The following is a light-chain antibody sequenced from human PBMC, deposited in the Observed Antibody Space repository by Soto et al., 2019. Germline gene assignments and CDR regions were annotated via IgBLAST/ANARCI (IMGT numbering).Light chain of an antibody. CDR3: HQYNTWPLT. CDR2: DAS. CDR1: QVIGSRY. V-gene: IGKV3-15*01. J-gene: IGKJ4*01. Sequence: EIVMTQSPGTLPMSQGERATISCRASQVIGSRYLAWYHQKSGQAPRLLISDASTRATGIPARFNGSGSGTEFTLAISSLQSEDFAIYYCHQYNTWPLTFGGGTKVDIK.